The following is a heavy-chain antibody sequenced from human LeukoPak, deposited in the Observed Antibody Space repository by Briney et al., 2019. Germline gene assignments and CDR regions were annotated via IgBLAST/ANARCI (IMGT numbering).Heavy chain of an antibody. D-gene: IGHD3-9*01. CDR2: ITGSGTST. J-gene: IGHJ4*02. V-gene: IGHV3-23*01. Sequence: PGGSLRLSCVASGFTFSNYAMSWVRQAPGKGLEWVSAITGSGTSTYCADSLKGRFTISRDNSKNTVFLQMNSLRHEDTAIYYCVIWGDYDVLTGYYVPDYWGQGTLVTVSS. CDR1: GFTFSNYA. CDR3: VIWGDYDVLTGYYVPDY.